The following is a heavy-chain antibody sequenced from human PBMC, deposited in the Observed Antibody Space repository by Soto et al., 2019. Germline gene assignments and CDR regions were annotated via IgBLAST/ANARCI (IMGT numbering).Heavy chain of an antibody. D-gene: IGHD3-10*01. V-gene: IGHV3-74*01. Sequence: PGGSLRLSCAASGFTFSSYWMHWVRQTPGEGLVWVSRIKSDGSTTNYADSVKGRFTISRDNARNTLYLQMNSLRVEDTGLYYCARGAGGYYYMDVWGKGTPVTVSS. CDR2: IKSDGSTT. J-gene: IGHJ6*03. CDR1: GFTFSSYW. CDR3: ARGAGGYYYMDV.